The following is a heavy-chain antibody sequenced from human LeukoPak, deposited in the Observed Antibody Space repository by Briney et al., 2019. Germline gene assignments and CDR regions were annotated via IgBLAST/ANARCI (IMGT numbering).Heavy chain of an antibody. Sequence: GGSLRLSCAASESIFSNYAVTWVRQATGRGLEGVSSITGSGGGTSYADSGRGRFTISRDNSKSMVSVQMHSLRAEDTAIYYCAKAPNGDYFGAFDMWGQGTMVTVSS. V-gene: IGHV3-23*01. CDR1: ESIFSNYA. J-gene: IGHJ3*02. CDR2: ITGSGGGT. D-gene: IGHD4-17*01. CDR3: AKAPNGDYFGAFDM.